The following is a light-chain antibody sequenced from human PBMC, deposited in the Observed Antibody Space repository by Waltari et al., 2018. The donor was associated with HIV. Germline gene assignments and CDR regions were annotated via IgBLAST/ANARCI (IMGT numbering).Light chain of an antibody. CDR1: QSIISY. V-gene: IGKV1-39*01. J-gene: IGKJ2*01. CDR3: QQSYSTPYT. CDR2: AAS. Sequence: EIQMPQSPSSLSASVGNRFTITCRASQSIISYLNWYQQKPGKAPKLLIYAASSLQSGVPSRFSGSGSGTDFTLTISSLQPEDFATYYCQQSYSTPYTFGQGTKLEIK.